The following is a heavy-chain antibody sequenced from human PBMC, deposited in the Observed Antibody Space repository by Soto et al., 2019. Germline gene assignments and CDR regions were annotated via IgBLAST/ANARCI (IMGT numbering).Heavy chain of an antibody. D-gene: IGHD5-18*01. V-gene: IGHV4-34*01. Sequence: SETLSLTCAVYGGSFSSYHRSWIRQTPGKGLKWIGEINHLTTTNYNPSLKSRVIISLDTPKNQFSLKLSSVTAADTAVYYCARGYDTALAPIFWGQGILVTVSS. CDR1: GGSFSSYH. J-gene: IGHJ4*02. CDR2: INHLTTT. CDR3: ARGYDTALAPIF.